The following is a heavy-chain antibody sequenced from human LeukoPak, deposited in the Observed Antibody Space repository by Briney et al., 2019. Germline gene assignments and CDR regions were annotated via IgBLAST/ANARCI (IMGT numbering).Heavy chain of an antibody. CDR2: IYYTGNT. D-gene: IGHD1-14*01. V-gene: IGHV4-39*07. Sequence: SETLSLTCTVSGGSISSSSYYWGWIRQPPGKGRDWIGNIYYTGNTNYSTSLNSRVNISMDTSRNQFSLKVTSVIAADTAIFICARDGGLGGICWGGGTLVSVSS. CDR3: ARDGGLGGIC. CDR1: GGSISSSSYY. J-gene: IGHJ4*02.